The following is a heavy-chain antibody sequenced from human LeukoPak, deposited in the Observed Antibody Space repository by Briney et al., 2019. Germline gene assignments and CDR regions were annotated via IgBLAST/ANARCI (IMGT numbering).Heavy chain of an antibody. CDR3: AKRHPIVVVPAASDAFDI. D-gene: IGHD2-2*01. J-gene: IGHJ3*02. Sequence: GGSLRLSCAASGFTFSSYAMSWVRQAPGKGLEWVSAISGSGGSTYYADSVKGRFTISRDNSKNTLYPQMNSLRAEDTAVYYCAKRHPIVVVPAASDAFDIWGQGTMVTVSS. CDR2: ISGSGGST. V-gene: IGHV3-23*01. CDR1: GFTFSSYA.